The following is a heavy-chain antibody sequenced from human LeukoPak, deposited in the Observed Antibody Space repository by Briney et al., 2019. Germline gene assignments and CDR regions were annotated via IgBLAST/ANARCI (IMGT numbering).Heavy chain of an antibody. CDR1: GYTFTSYG. Sequence: ASVKVSCKASGYTFTSYGISWVRQAPGQGLEWMGWISAYNGNTNYAQKFQGRVTMTTDTSTSTVYMELRSLRSDDTAVYYCARDPLRSSSSLDYWGQGTLVTVSS. CDR2: ISAYNGNT. D-gene: IGHD6-6*01. V-gene: IGHV1-18*01. J-gene: IGHJ4*02. CDR3: ARDPLRSSSSLDY.